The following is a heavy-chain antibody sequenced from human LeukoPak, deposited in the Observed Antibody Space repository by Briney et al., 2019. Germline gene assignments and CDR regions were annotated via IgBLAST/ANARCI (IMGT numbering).Heavy chain of an antibody. CDR3: ARTYYDILTGYNPYFDY. Sequence: SGGSLRLSCAASGFTFSSYGMHWVRQAPGKGLEWVAVISFVGSNKYYGDSVKGRFTISRDNAKNFLYLQMNSLRAEDTAVYYCARTYYDILTGYNPYFDYWGQGILVTVSS. D-gene: IGHD3-9*01. CDR1: GFTFSSYG. CDR2: ISFVGSNK. V-gene: IGHV3-30*03. J-gene: IGHJ4*02.